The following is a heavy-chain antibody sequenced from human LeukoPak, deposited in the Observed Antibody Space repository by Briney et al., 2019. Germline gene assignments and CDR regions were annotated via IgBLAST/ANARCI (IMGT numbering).Heavy chain of an antibody. J-gene: IGHJ3*02. V-gene: IGHV1-24*01. D-gene: IGHD3-3*01. Sequence: ASVEVSCKVSGYTLTELSMHWVRQAPGKGLEWMGGFDPEDGETIYAQKFQGRVTMTEDTSTDTAYMELSSLRSEDTAVYYCATAGRFLEWLPDAFDIWGQGTMVTVSS. CDR1: GYTLTELS. CDR2: FDPEDGET. CDR3: ATAGRFLEWLPDAFDI.